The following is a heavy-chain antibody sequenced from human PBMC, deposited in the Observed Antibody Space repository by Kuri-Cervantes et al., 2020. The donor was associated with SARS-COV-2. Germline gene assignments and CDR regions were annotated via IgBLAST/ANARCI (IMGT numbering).Heavy chain of an antibody. CDR1: RYTFTYYY. CDR3: ARQRGSSSWYYPPLHSDYYYYMDV. Sequence: ASVKVSCKASRYTFTYYYIHWVRQAPGQGLEWMGSINPNSGDTNYAQRFQGRVIMTRDTSISTAYLQWSSLKASDTAMYYCARQRGSSSWYYPPLHSDYYYYMDVWGKGTTVTVSS. V-gene: IGHV1-2*02. D-gene: IGHD6-13*01. J-gene: IGHJ6*03. CDR2: INPNSGDT.